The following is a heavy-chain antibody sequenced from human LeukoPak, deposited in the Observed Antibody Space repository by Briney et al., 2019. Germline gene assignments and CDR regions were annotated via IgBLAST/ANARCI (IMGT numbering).Heavy chain of an antibody. Sequence: PGESLKISCKASGYTFTSYWIGWVRQMPGKGLEWMGIIYPGDSDIRYSPSFQGQVTISADKSISTAYLKWTSLKASDTAIYYCARRDVDNSDYADAFDIWGQGTVVTVSS. CDR3: ARRDVDNSDYADAFDI. CDR2: IYPGDSDI. V-gene: IGHV5-51*01. D-gene: IGHD4-11*01. CDR1: GYTFTSYW. J-gene: IGHJ3*02.